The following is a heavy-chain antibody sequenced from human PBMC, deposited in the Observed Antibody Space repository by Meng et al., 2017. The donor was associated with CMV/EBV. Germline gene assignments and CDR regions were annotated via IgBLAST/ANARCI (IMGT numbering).Heavy chain of an antibody. Sequence: SETLSLTCAIYGGSISEYYWAWIRPSPAKGLEWIGEINHRGVTNTNPSLASRATLSIDTSKNQFSLKLISMTAADTAVYYCARGMSGRYGYYYYYYGMDVWGQGTTVTVSS. V-gene: IGHV4-34*04. J-gene: IGHJ6*02. CDR2: INHRGVT. CDR1: GGSISEYY. CDR3: ARGMSGRYGYYYYYYGMDV. D-gene: IGHD3-3*01.